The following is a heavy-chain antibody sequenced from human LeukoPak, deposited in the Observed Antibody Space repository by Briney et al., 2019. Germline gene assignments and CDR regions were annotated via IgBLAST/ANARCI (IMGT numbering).Heavy chain of an antibody. CDR3: AKGPSLSGSYFNY. Sequence: GGSLRLSCAASGFTFSSYSMNWVRQAPGKGLEWASGISWNSGSIGYADSVKGRFTISRDNAKNSLYLQMNSLRAEDTALYYCAKGPSLSGSYFNYWGQGTLVTVSS. CDR2: ISWNSGSI. D-gene: IGHD3-10*01. J-gene: IGHJ4*02. CDR1: GFTFSSYS. V-gene: IGHV3-9*01.